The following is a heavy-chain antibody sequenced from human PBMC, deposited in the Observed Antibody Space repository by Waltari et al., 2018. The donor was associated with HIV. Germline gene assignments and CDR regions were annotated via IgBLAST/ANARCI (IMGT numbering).Heavy chain of an antibody. J-gene: IGHJ5*02. V-gene: IGHV3-21*01. D-gene: IGHD1-26*01. CDR1: GFSFSSYS. Sequence: EVHLVESGGGLVKRGGSLRLSCAASGFSFSSYSMNWVRQAPGKGLEWVSSISRSSNFIYYADSVKGRFTISRDNAKNSLYLQMNSLRAEDTAVYYCARDGGSPPNRWFDPWGQGTLVTVSS. CDR3: ARDGGSPPNRWFDP. CDR2: ISRSSNFI.